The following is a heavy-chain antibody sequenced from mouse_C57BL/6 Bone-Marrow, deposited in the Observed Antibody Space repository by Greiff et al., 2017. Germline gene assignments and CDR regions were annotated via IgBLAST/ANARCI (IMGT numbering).Heavy chain of an antibody. Sequence: EVQLVESGGDLVKPGGSLKLSCAASGFTFSSYGMSWVRQTPDKRLEWVATISSGGSYTYYPDSVKGRFTISRDNDKNTLYLQMSSLKSEDTAMYYCARPIYGSSHGGYFDVWGTGTTVTVSS. V-gene: IGHV5-6*01. D-gene: IGHD1-1*01. CDR3: ARPIYGSSHGGYFDV. CDR2: ISSGGSYT. J-gene: IGHJ1*03. CDR1: GFTFSSYG.